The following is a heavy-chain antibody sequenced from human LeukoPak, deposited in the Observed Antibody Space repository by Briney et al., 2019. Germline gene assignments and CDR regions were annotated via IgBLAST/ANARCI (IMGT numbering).Heavy chain of an antibody. J-gene: IGHJ4*02. CDR1: GFNFSAYT. CDR2: ISPTTAYI. Sequence: PGGSLRLSCATSGFNFSAYTMNWVRQAPGKGLDWVSSISPTTAYIHYADSMKGRFTISRDNARRSLYLQMNSPRVEDTAMYYCVSSLHGFSYGPGYWGQGTLVIVSS. D-gene: IGHD3-10*01. V-gene: IGHV3-21*01. CDR3: VSSLHGFSYGPGY.